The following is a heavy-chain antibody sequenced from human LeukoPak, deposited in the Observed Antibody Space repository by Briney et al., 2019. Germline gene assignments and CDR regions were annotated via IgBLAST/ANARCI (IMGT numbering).Heavy chain of an antibody. V-gene: IGHV1-18*01. D-gene: IGHD5-18*01. J-gene: IGHJ5*02. CDR3: ARDWGDVDTAMDRGWFDP. CDR2: ISAYNGNT. Sequence: ASVKVSCKASGYTFTSYGISWVRQAPGQGLEWMGWISAYNGNTNYAQKLQGRVTMTTDTSTSTAYMEPRSLRSDDTAVYYCARDWGDVDTAMDRGWFDPWGQGTLVTVSS. CDR1: GYTFTSYG.